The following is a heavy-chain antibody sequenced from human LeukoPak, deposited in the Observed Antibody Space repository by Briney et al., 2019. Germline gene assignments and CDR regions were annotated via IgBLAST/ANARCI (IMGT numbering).Heavy chain of an antibody. Sequence: PGGSLRLSCAASGFTFSSYSMNWVRQAPGKGLEWVSSISSSSSYIYYADSVKGRFTISRDNAKNSLYLQMNSLRAEDTAVYYCAREGLTYYCDSSGYYYEGSFGYWGQGTLVTVSS. D-gene: IGHD3-22*01. CDR2: ISSSSSYI. J-gene: IGHJ4*02. CDR3: AREGLTYYCDSSGYYYEGSFGY. CDR1: GFTFSSYS. V-gene: IGHV3-21*01.